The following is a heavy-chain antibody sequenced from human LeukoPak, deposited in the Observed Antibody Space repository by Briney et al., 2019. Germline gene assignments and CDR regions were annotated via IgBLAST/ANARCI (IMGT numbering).Heavy chain of an antibody. D-gene: IGHD3-3*01. CDR1: GGPFSGYY. J-gene: IGHJ4*02. Sequence: PSETLSLTCAVYGGPFSGYYWSWIRQPPGKGLEWIGEINHGGSTNYIPSLKSRVTISVDTSKNQFSLKLSSVTAADTAVYYCARLGAGPTYYDFWSGYSSFYFDYWGQGTLVTVSS. CDR2: INHGGST. V-gene: IGHV4-34*01. CDR3: ARLGAGPTYYDFWSGYSSFYFDY.